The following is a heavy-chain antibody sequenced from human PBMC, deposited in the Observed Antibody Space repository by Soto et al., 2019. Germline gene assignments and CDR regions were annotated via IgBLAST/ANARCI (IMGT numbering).Heavy chain of an antibody. CDR3: ARGSYRAFGY. J-gene: IGHJ4*02. V-gene: IGHV3-53*01. CDR1: EFSVSSNY. Sequence: GGSLRLSCAASEFSVSSNYLSWVRQAPGKGLEWVSGIYAGGATYYADSVKGRFTISRDNSKNTLFLQMNSLRVEDTAVYYCARGSYRAFGYWGQGTLVTVSS. CDR2: IYAGGAT. D-gene: IGHD3-10*01.